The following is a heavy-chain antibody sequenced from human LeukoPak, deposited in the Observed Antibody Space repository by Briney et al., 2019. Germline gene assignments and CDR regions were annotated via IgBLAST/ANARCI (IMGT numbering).Heavy chain of an antibody. CDR2: IKQDGSEK. CDR1: GFTFSRYW. J-gene: IGHJ4*02. D-gene: IGHD6-19*01. V-gene: IGHV3-7*01. Sequence: GGSLRLSCAASGFTFSRYWMSWVRRPPGKGLQGVAIIKQDGSEKYYMDSVKGRFTISRDNAKNSLFLQMHSLRAEDTAVYYCARVGAVAGTVLDYWGQGTLVTVSS. CDR3: ARVGAVAGTVLDY.